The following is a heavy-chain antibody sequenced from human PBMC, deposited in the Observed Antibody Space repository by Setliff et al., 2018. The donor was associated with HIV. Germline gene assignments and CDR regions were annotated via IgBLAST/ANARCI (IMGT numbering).Heavy chain of an antibody. CDR3: ARLSGGMVPNY. V-gene: IGHV4-34*01. CDR2: IYHTGIT. D-gene: IGHD3-10*01. Sequence: SETLSLTCAVYGGSFSGYYWSWIRQPPGKGLEWIGSIYHTGITYDNPSLKSRVTISVDTSKNQIPLRLSSVTAADTAVYYCARLSGGMVPNYWGQGTLVTVSS. CDR1: GGSFSGYY. J-gene: IGHJ4*02.